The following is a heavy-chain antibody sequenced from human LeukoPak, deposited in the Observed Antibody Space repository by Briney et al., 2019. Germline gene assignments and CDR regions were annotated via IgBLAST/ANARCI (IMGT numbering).Heavy chain of an antibody. V-gene: IGHV1-18*01. CDR3: AREDYYDSSGYYDY. D-gene: IGHD3-22*01. J-gene: IGHJ4*02. CDR1: GYTFTSYG. Sequence: GASVKVSCKASGYTFTSYGISWVRQAPGQGLEWMGWISAYNGNTNYAQKLQGRVTMTTDTSTSTAYMELRSPRSNDTAVYYCAREDYYDSSGYYDYWGQGTLVTVSS. CDR2: ISAYNGNT.